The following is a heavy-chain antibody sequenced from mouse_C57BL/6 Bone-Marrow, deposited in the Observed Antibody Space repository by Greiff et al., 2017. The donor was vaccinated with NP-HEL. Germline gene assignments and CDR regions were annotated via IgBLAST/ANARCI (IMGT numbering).Heavy chain of an antibody. Sequence: VHVKQSGPELVKPGASVKIPCKASGYTFTDYNMDWVKQSHGKSLEWIGDINPNNGGTIYNQKFKGKATLTVDKSSSTAYMELRSLTSEDTAVYYCASSGYYYWYFDDWGTGTTVTVSA. J-gene: IGHJ1*03. D-gene: IGHD2-3*01. CDR3: ASSGYYYWYFDD. CDR2: INPNNGGT. V-gene: IGHV1-18*01. CDR1: GYTFTDYN.